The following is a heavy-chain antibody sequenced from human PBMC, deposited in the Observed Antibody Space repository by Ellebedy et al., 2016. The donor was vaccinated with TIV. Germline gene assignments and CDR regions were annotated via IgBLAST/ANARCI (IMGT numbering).Heavy chain of an antibody. CDR2: INQSGRP. CDR3: AEGRSGWYYFDY. CDR1: GGSFSGYY. V-gene: IGHV4-34*01. Sequence: SETLSLTCAVYGGSFSGYYWSWIRQPPGKGLEWIGEINQSGRPNYNPSLDKGRVTISVDTSKNQFSLRLSSLTAADTADYYCAEGRSGWYYFDYWGQGTPVTVSS. J-gene: IGHJ4*02. D-gene: IGHD6-19*01.